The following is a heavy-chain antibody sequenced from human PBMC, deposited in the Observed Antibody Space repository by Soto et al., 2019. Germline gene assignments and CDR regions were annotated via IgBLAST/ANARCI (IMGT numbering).Heavy chain of an antibody. Sequence: SDTLSLICTVSGGSISSGSYHWSWIRQHPGKGLEWIGNIYYSGSSYYNPSLKSRATISIDTSKDQFSLRLGSVTAADTAVYYCARVEGSSYLFRHDCWGRGSLVTVSS. J-gene: IGHJ4*02. V-gene: IGHV4-31*02. CDR3: ARVEGSSYLFRHDC. CDR2: IYYSGSS. D-gene: IGHD6-13*01. CDR1: GGSISSGSYH.